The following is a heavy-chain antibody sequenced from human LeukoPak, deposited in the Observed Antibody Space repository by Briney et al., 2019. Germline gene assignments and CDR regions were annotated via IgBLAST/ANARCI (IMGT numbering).Heavy chain of an antibody. CDR1: GGSISSYY. CDR3: TRHYYGAYRECFDS. Sequence: SETLSLTCTVSGGSISSYYWSWIRQPPGKGLEWVGYLSNSGSTKYNPSLKSRVTVSVDTSKNQFSLKLSSVTAADTAVYYCTRHYYGAYRECFDSWGQGTLVTVSS. J-gene: IGHJ4*02. CDR2: LSNSGST. V-gene: IGHV4-59*08. D-gene: IGHD4-17*01.